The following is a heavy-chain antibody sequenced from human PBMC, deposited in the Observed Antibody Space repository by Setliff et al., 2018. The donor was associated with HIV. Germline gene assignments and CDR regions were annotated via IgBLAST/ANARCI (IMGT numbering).Heavy chain of an antibody. CDR2: IRSEEYGGTS. D-gene: IGHD3-3*02. J-gene: IGHJ6*03. CDR3: AHIFAIPYSFSFYMDV. Sequence: PGGSLRLSCAGVGFDLGDYAVTWVRQAPGKGLELVSFIRSEEYGGTSAFAASVKGRVTITNDSPRNQVVLTVTNMDPVDTATYYCAHIFAIPYSFSFYMDVWGQGATVTVSS. V-gene: IGHV3-49*04. CDR1: GFDLGDYA.